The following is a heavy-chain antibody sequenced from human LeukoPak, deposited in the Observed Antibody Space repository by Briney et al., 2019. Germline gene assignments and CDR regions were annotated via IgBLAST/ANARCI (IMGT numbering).Heavy chain of an antibody. V-gene: IGHV4-4*07. CDR1: GGSISSYY. D-gene: IGHD4-11*01. J-gene: IGHJ4*02. CDR2: VYTSGTT. CDR3: ARGTYRKFFDY. Sequence: SETLSLTCTVSGGSISSYYWSLIRQPAGKGLEYIGRVYTSGTTNYNPSLKSRVTMSIDTSKNQFSLNLNSVTAADTAIYYCARGTYRKFFDYWGQGTLVTVSS.